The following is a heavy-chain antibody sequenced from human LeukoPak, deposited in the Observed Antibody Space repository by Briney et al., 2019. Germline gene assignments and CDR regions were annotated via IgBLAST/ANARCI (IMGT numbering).Heavy chain of an antibody. Sequence: SETLSLTCTVSGGSISSYYWSWIRQPAGKGLEWIGRIYTSGSTNYNPSLKSRVTMSVDTSKNQFSLKLSSVTAADTAVYYCARDRGQQLVPDDAFDIWGQGTMVTVSS. D-gene: IGHD6-13*01. CDR2: IYTSGST. J-gene: IGHJ3*02. V-gene: IGHV4-4*07. CDR1: GGSISSYY. CDR3: ARDRGQQLVPDDAFDI.